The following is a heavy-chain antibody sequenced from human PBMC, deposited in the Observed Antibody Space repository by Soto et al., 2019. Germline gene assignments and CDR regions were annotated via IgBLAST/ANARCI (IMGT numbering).Heavy chain of an antibody. CDR2: ISYDGSNK. Sequence: GGSLRLSCAASGFTFSSYAMHWVRQAPGKGLEWVAVISYDGSNKYYADSVKGRFTISRDNSKNTLYLQMNSLRAEDTAVYYCARGNSSGWYIELIWYFDLWGRGTLVTVSS. CDR3: ARGNSSGWYIELIWYFDL. V-gene: IGHV3-30-3*01. J-gene: IGHJ2*01. D-gene: IGHD6-19*01. CDR1: GFTFSSYA.